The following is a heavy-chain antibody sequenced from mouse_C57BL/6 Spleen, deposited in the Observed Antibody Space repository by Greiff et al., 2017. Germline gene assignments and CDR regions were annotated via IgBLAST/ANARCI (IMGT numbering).Heavy chain of an antibody. D-gene: IGHD2-5*01. Sequence: QVQLQQSGAELVKPGASVKMSCKASGYTFTSYWITWVKQRPGQGLEWIGDIYPGSGSTNYNEKFKSKATLTVDTSSSTAYMQLSSLTSEDSAVYYCARGDYSNYRYYAMDDWGQGTSVTVSS. CDR1: GYTFTSYW. CDR3: ARGDYSNYRYYAMDD. J-gene: IGHJ4*01. V-gene: IGHV1-55*01. CDR2: IYPGSGST.